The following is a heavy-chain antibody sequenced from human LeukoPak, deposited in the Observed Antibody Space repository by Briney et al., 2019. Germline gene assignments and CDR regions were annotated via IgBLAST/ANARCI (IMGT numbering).Heavy chain of an antibody. CDR3: ASLAIVVVPAAPDLGSGHTNYYYYGMDV. CDR2: INHSGST. CDR1: GGSFSGYY. D-gene: IGHD2-2*01. Sequence: SETLSLTCAVYGGSFSGYYWSWIRQPPGKGLEWIGEINHSGSTNYNPSLKSRVTISVDTSKNQFSLKLSSVTAADTAVYYCASLAIVVVPAAPDLGSGHTNYYYYGMDVWGQGTTVTVSS. V-gene: IGHV4-34*01. J-gene: IGHJ6*02.